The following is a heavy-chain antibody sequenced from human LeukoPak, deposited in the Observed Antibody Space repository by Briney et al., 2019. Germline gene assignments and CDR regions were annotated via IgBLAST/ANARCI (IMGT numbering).Heavy chain of an antibody. Sequence: GESLKISCKGSGYSFPNYWIGWVRQMPGKGLEWMGIIYPGDSDTRYSPSFQGQVTISADKSISTAYLQWSSLKASDTAMYYCARGYGSSSWYNPFDYWGQGTLVTVSS. J-gene: IGHJ4*02. CDR2: IYPGDSDT. CDR1: GYSFPNYW. CDR3: ARGYGSSSWYNPFDY. V-gene: IGHV5-51*01. D-gene: IGHD6-13*01.